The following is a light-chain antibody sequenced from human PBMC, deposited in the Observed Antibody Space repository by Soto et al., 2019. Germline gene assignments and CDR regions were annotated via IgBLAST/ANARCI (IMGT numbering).Light chain of an antibody. CDR2: SAS. V-gene: IGKV1-5*03. CDR1: QSISGW. CDR3: QQHESNPLT. Sequence: DIQMTQSPSTLSASVGDRVTITCRASQSISGWLAWYRQKPGKAPELLIYSASTLETGVPSRFSGSGSGTEFTLTVSSLQPDDFATYYCQQHESNPLTFGGGTKVDIK. J-gene: IGKJ4*01.